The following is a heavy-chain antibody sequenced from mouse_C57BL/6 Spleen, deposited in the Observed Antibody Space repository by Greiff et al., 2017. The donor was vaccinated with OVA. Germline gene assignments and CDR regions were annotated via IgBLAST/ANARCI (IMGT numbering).Heavy chain of an antibody. CDR2: ISSGSSTI. J-gene: IGHJ1*03. D-gene: IGHD2-4*01. V-gene: IGHV5-17*01. CDR1: GFTFSDYG. Sequence: VQLKESGGGLVKPGGSLKLSCAASGFTFSDYGMHWVRQAPEKGLEWVAYISSGSSTIYYADTVKGRFTISRDNAKNTLFLQMTSLRSEDTAMYYCAREGLRGDWYFDVWGTGTTVTVSS. CDR3: AREGLRGDWYFDV.